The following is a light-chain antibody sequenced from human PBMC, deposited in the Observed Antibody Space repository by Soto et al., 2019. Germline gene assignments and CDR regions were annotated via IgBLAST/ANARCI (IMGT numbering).Light chain of an antibody. CDR2: DVS. CDR1: SSDVGGYNY. Sequence: QSALTQPASVSGSPGQSITISCTGTSSDVGGYNYVSWYQQYPGKAPKLMIYDVSNRPSGVSNRFSSSKSGNTASLTISGLQAEDEADYYCNSYTSYSLPVFGTGTKVTVL. CDR3: NSYTSYSLPV. V-gene: IGLV2-14*03. J-gene: IGLJ1*01.